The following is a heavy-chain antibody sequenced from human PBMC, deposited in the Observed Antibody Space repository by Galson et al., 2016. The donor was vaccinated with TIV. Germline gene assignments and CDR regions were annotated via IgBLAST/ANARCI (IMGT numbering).Heavy chain of an antibody. CDR3: ARLPGYCANVVCFGDYSYGLDV. V-gene: IGHV5-51*01. D-gene: IGHD2-8*01. Sequence: QSGAEVKKAGESLRISCKGSGYTFTRSWIGWVRQMPGTGLEWIGIVYPLDSAAKNNPSFHGQANIPADKSIRAAYLQWRGLKASDTAMYYCARLPGYCANVVCFGDYSYGLDVWGQGTTVTVSS. J-gene: IGHJ6*02. CDR1: GYTFTRSW. CDR2: VYPLDSAA.